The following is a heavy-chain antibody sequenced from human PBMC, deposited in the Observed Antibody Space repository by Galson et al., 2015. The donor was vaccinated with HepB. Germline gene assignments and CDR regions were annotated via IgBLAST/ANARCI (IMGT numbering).Heavy chain of an antibody. CDR3: ARNECETTRCYANGLFDP. CDR1: EFTFRNYA. J-gene: IGHJ5*02. CDR2: ISDSGHST. V-gene: IGHV3-23*01. Sequence: SLRLSCAASEFTFRNYAMSWVRQAPGKGLEWVSGISDSGHSTNYADSVKGRFTISRDNAKNTLYSQMNSLRLEDTAVYFCARNECETTRCYANGLFDPWGQGTLVTVSS. D-gene: IGHD3-16*01.